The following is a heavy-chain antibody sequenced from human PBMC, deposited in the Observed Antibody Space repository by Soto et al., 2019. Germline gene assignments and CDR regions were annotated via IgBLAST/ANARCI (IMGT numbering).Heavy chain of an antibody. Sequence: ASVKVSCKVSGYVLAELSMHWVRQAPGKGLEWMGGFDPQHGETIYAQKFQGRVTMTEDTSTDTAYMELSSLRFDDTAVYYCATDPLRYFDWSSWGQGTMVTVSS. CDR1: GYVLAELS. V-gene: IGHV1-24*01. CDR2: FDPQHGET. J-gene: IGHJ3*01. D-gene: IGHD3-9*01. CDR3: ATDPLRYFDWSS.